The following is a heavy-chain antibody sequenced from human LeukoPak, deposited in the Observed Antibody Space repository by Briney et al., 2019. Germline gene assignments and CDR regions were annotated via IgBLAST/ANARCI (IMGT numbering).Heavy chain of an antibody. Sequence: GGSLRLSCAASGFTFSSYRIKWVRQAPGKGLEWVSSIGSSSSYIYYADSVKGRFTISRDDAKNSLYLQMNSLRAEDTAVYYCARAPLSGNSYSGSYYPDYWGQGTLVTVSS. CDR1: GFTFSSYR. J-gene: IGHJ4*02. CDR2: IGSSSSYI. D-gene: IGHD1-26*01. CDR3: ARAPLSGNSYSGSYYPDY. V-gene: IGHV3-21*01.